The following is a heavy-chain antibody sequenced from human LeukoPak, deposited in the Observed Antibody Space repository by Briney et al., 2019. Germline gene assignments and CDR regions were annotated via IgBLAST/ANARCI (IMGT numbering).Heavy chain of an antibody. V-gene: IGHV1-18*04. CDR1: GYTLTGYY. J-gene: IGHJ4*02. CDR2: ISAYNGNT. CDR3: ARDLSSSYYYVFDY. Sequence: GASVKVSCKAAGYTLTGYYMHWVRQAPGQGLEWMGWISAYNGNTIYAQMLQGRVTMTTDTSTSTAYMELRSLRSDDTAVYYCARDLSSSYYYVFDYWGQGTLVTVSS. D-gene: IGHD3-22*01.